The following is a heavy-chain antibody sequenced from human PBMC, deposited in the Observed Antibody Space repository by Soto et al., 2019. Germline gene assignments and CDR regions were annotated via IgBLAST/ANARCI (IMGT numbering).Heavy chain of an antibody. CDR2: IYRTGST. CDR1: GDSFPRNNG. V-gene: IGHV4-4*02. D-gene: IGHD1-7*01. CDR3: ASRDQGTSVDY. Sequence: SETLSLTSAVSGDSFPRNNGWTWVRQPPGQRLEWIGEIYRTGSTNYNPSLKSRVTISLDKSENQFSLKVTSLPAAATAVYYCASRDQGTSVDYWGQGTLVTVS. J-gene: IGHJ4*02.